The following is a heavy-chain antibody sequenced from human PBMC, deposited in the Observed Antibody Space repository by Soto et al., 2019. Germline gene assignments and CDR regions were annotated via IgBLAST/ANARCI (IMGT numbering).Heavy chain of an antibody. J-gene: IGHJ5*02. Sequence: GSGPTLVNPTQTLTLTCAFSGFSLSTSGVGVGWIRQPPGKALEWLALIYWNDDTRYSPFLKSRLTITKDTSKNQVVLTMTNMDPVDTATYYCAHSRAGYCSSTSCLNWFDPWGQGTLVTVSS. CDR3: AHSRAGYCSSTSCLNWFDP. CDR2: IYWNDDT. D-gene: IGHD2-2*01. V-gene: IGHV2-5*01. CDR1: GFSLSTSGVG.